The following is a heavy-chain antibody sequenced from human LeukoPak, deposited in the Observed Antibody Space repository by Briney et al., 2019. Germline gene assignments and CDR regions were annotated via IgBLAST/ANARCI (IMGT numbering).Heavy chain of an antibody. Sequence: GGSLRLSCAASGFTFDDYGMSWVRQAPGKGLEWVFGINWNGGSTGYADSVKGRFTISRDNAKNSLYLQMNSLRAEDTALYYCARVNYGSGSYTYYFDYWGQGTLVTVSS. D-gene: IGHD3-10*01. J-gene: IGHJ4*02. CDR2: INWNGGST. V-gene: IGHV3-20*04. CDR3: ARVNYGSGSYTYYFDY. CDR1: GFTFDDYG.